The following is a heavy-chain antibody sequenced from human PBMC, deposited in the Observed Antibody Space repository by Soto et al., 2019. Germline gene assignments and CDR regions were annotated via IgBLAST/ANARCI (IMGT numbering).Heavy chain of an antibody. CDR2: IVPITGMI. J-gene: IGHJ5*02. Sequence: QVHLVQSGDEVKMPGSSVKVSCKPSGGTFSSSAITWVRQAPGQGREWMGGIVPITGMINYAQKFQDRVTITADESTGTAYMELKSLTTEYTAVYYCAKSNAFVLPLDPGGPGALVTVSS. D-gene: IGHD2-8*01. V-gene: IGHV1-69*01. CDR3: AKSNAFVLPLDP. CDR1: GGTFSSSA.